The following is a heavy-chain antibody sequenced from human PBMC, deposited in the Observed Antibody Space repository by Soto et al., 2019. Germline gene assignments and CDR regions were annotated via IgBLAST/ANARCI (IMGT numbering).Heavy chain of an antibody. J-gene: IGHJ4*02. D-gene: IGHD5-12*01. V-gene: IGHV1-3*01. CDR3: ARALSLVATFDY. Sequence: QVQLVQSGAEVKKPGASVKVSCKASGYTFTSYAMHWVRQAPGQRLEWMGWINAGNGNTKYSQKFQGRVTITRDTSASTAYMELSSLRSEDTAVYYCARALSLVATFDYWGKGTMVTVSS. CDR2: INAGNGNT. CDR1: GYTFTSYA.